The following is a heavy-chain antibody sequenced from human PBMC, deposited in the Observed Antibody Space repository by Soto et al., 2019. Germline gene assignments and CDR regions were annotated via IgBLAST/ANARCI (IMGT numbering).Heavy chain of an antibody. CDR3: ARIFSSSWTTYYYYYGMDV. CDR2: IFSNDEK. Sequence: QVTLKESGPVLVKPTETLTLTCTVSGFSLSNARMGVSWIRQPPGKALEWLAHIFSNDEKSYSTSLKSRLTISKDTSKSQVVLTMTNMDPVDTATYYCARIFSSSWTTYYYYYGMDVWGQGTTVTVSS. CDR1: GFSLSNARMG. V-gene: IGHV2-26*01. J-gene: IGHJ6*02. D-gene: IGHD6-13*01.